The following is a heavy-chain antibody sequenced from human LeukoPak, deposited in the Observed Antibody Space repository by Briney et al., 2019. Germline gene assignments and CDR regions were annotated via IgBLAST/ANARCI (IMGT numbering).Heavy chain of an antibody. CDR3: ARDQRTYYYGSGSYYNGDY. J-gene: IGHJ4*02. D-gene: IGHD3-10*01. CDR2: INPNSGGT. V-gene: IGHV1-2*02. Sequence: ASVKVSCKASGYTFTGYYMHWVRQAPGQGLEWMGWINPNSGGTNYAQKFQGRVTMTRDTSISTAYMELSRLRSDDTAVYYCARDQRTYYYGSGSYYNGDYWGQGTLVTVSS. CDR1: GYTFTGYY.